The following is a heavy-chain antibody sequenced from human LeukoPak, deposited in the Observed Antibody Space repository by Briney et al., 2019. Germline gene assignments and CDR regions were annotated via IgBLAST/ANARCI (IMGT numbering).Heavy chain of an antibody. CDR3: AKADGDYSNRPHY. V-gene: IGHV3-23*01. D-gene: IGHD4-4*01. Sequence: GGSLRLSCAASGFTFSSYAMSWVRQAPGKGLEWVSAISGSGGSTYYADSVKGRLTISRDNSKNTLYLQMNSLRAEDTAVYYCAKADGDYSNRPHYWGQGTLVTVSS. CDR1: GFTFSSYA. J-gene: IGHJ4*02. CDR2: ISGSGGST.